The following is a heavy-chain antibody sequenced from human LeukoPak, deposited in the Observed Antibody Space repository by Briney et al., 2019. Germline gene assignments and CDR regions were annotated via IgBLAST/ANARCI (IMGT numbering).Heavy chain of an antibody. J-gene: IGHJ5*02. CDR2: IYHSGST. D-gene: IGHD6-13*01. CDR3: ARAYRSSSYANWFDP. CDR1: GYSISSGYY. V-gene: IGHV4-38-2*02. Sequence: LETLSLTCTVSGYSISSGYYWGWIRQPPGKGLEWIGSIYHSGSTYYNPSLKSRVTISVDTSKNQFSLKLSSVTAADTAVYFCARAYRSSSYANWFDPWGQGTLVTVSS.